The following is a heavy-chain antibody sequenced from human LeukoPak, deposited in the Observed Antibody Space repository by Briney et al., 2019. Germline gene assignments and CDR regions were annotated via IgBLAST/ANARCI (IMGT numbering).Heavy chain of an antibody. CDR3: ARDYPRKGGSYLDY. CDR1: GFTFSSYS. Sequence: GGSLRLSCAASGFTFSSYSMNWVRQAPGKGLEWVSSISSSSSYIYYADSVKGRFTISRDNAKNSLYLQMNSLRAEDTAVYYCARDYPRKGGSYLDYWGQGTLVTVSS. V-gene: IGHV3-21*01. CDR2: ISSSSSYI. J-gene: IGHJ4*02. D-gene: IGHD1-26*01.